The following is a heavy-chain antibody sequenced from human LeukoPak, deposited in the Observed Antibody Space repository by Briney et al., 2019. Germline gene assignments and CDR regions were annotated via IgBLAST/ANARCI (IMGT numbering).Heavy chain of an antibody. CDR3: ARDRGTTGYYYLDS. CDR2: IYHTGST. D-gene: IGHD1-26*01. Sequence: SETLSLTCSVSGGPITEYYWSWIRQPPGKGLEWMGYIYHTGSTNYSPSLKSRVTMSVDASRNQFSLKLVSVTAADTAVYYCARDRGTTGYYYLDSWGQGILVTVSS. J-gene: IGHJ4*02. V-gene: IGHV4-59*01. CDR1: GGPITEYY.